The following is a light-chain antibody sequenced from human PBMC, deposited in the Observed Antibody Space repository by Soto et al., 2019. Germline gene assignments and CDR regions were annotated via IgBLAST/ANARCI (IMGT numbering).Light chain of an antibody. V-gene: IGLV1-51*01. Sequence: QSVLTQPPSVSAAPGQTVTISCSGSSSNIGNNYVSWYQHLPGTAPKLLIYDNNKRPSGIPDRFSGSKSGTSATLGITGLQTGDEADYYCGTWDSSLSVGLFGGGTKLTVL. CDR2: DNN. CDR3: GTWDSSLSVGL. CDR1: SSNIGNNY. J-gene: IGLJ3*02.